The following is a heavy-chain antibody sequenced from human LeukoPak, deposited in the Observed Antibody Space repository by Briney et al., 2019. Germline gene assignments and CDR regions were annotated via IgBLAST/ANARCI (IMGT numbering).Heavy chain of an antibody. V-gene: IGHV3-30*04. CDR2: ISYDGSNK. J-gene: IGHJ4*02. CDR1: GFTFSSYA. Sequence: GRSLRLYCAASGFTFSSYAMHWVRQAPGKGLEWVAVISYDGSNKYYADSVKGRFTISRDNSKNTLYLQMNSLRAEDTAVYYCAREKDSSGWYCFDYWGQGTLVTVSS. CDR3: AREKDSSGWYCFDY. D-gene: IGHD6-19*01.